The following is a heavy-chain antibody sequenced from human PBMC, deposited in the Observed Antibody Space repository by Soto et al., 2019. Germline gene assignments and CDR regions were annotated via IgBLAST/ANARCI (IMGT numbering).Heavy chain of an antibody. CDR2: ISGSGGST. J-gene: IGHJ6*02. V-gene: IGHV3-23*01. Sequence: SLRLSCAASGFTFSSYAMSWVRQAPGKGLEWVSAISGSGGSTFYADSVKGRFTISRDNSKNTLYLQMNSLRAEDTAVYYCARMITFGGVGYYYGMDVWGQGTTVTVSS. CDR1: GFTFSSYA. CDR3: ARMITFGGVGYYYGMDV. D-gene: IGHD3-16*01.